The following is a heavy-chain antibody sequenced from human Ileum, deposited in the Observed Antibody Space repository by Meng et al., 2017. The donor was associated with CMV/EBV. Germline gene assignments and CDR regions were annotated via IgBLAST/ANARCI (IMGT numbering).Heavy chain of an antibody. Sequence: GEPLKISCVASGFTFSNHWMGWVRQAPGKGLEWVADIRKDGGEIYYVDSVKGRFTISRDNAKNSLYLQMNSLRAEDTALYYCARDMGWYRFDSWGQGTLVTVSS. CDR3: ARDMGWYRFDS. D-gene: IGHD6-19*01. CDR1: GFTFSNHW. V-gene: IGHV3-7*01. J-gene: IGHJ4*02. CDR2: IRKDGGEI.